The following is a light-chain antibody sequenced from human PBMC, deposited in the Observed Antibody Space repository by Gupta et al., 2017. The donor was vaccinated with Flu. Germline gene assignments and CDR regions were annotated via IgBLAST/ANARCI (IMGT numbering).Light chain of an antibody. Sequence: QSALTQPRSVSGSPGHSVTISCTGTSSDVGGYDYVSWYQHHPGKAPKLMIYDVSKRPSGGPDRFSGSKSGNTASLTISGLQAEDEADYYCCSYAGSYTWVFGGGTKLTVL. CDR3: CSYAGSYTWV. J-gene: IGLJ3*02. CDR2: DVS. CDR1: SSDVGGYDY. V-gene: IGLV2-11*01.